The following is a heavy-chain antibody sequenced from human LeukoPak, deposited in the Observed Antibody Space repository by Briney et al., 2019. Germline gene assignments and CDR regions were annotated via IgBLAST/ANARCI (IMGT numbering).Heavy chain of an antibody. V-gene: IGHV5-51*01. D-gene: IGHD3-9*01. Sequence: TGESLKISCKGSGYSFTSYWIGWVRQMPGKGLEWMGIIYPDDSDTRYSPSFQGQVTISADKSISTAYLQWSSLKASDTAMYYCARHSHGDILTGENYYGMDVWGQGTTVTVSS. CDR2: IYPDDSDT. J-gene: IGHJ6*02. CDR1: GYSFTSYW. CDR3: ARHSHGDILTGENYYGMDV.